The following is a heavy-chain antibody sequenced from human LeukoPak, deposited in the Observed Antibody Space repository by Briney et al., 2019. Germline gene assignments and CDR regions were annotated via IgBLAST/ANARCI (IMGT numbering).Heavy chain of an antibody. J-gene: IGHJ4*02. CDR2: ISYDGSNK. Sequence: GGSLRLSCAASGFTFSSYSMNWVRQAPGKGLEWVAVISYDGSNKYYADSVKGRFTISRDNSKNTLYLQMNSLRAEDTAVYYCARGHTAVTRHFDFWGQGTLVTVSS. V-gene: IGHV3-30*03. CDR3: ARGHTAVTRHFDF. CDR1: GFTFSSYS. D-gene: IGHD4-17*01.